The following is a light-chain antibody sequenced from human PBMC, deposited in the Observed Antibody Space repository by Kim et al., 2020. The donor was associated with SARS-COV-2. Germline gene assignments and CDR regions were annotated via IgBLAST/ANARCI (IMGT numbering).Light chain of an antibody. CDR2: GAS. J-gene: IGKJ2*01. CDR1: QSVSSSY. Sequence: LAPGERATPSCRASQSVSSSYLAWYQQKRGQAPRLLIYGASNRAAGIPDRFSGSGSGTDFTLTISRLEPEDFAVYYCQQYGTSLYTFGQGTKLEI. CDR3: QQYGTSLYT. V-gene: IGKV3-20*01.